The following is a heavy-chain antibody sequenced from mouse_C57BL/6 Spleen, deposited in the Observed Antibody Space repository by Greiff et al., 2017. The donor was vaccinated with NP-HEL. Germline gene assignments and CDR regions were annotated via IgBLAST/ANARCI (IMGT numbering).Heavy chain of an antibody. V-gene: IGHV14-4*01. Sequence: VHVKQSGAELVRPGASVKLSCTASGFNIKDDYMHWVKQRPEQGLEWIGWIDPENGDTEYASKFQGKATITADTSSNTAYLQLSSLTSEDTAVYYCTTSYYSNYGWFAYWGQGTLVTVSA. CDR2: IDPENGDT. D-gene: IGHD2-5*01. CDR1: GFNIKDDY. J-gene: IGHJ3*01. CDR3: TTSYYSNYGWFAY.